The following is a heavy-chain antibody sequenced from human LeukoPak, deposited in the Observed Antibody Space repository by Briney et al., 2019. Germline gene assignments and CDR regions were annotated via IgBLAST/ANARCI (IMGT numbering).Heavy chain of an antibody. D-gene: IGHD6-13*01. CDR2: IYYSGST. CDR3: ARAKGSSWGDY. CDR1: GGSISSGDYY. J-gene: IGHJ4*02. V-gene: IGHV4-30-4*01. Sequence: SETLSLTCTVSGGSISSGDYYWSWIRQPPGKGLEWIGYIYYSGSTYYNPSLKSRVTISVDTSKNQFSLKLSSVTAADTAVYYCARAKGSSWGDYWGQGTLVTVSS.